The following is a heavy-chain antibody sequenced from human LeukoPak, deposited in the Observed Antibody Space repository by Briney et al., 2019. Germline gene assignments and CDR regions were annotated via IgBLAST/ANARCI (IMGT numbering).Heavy chain of an antibody. Sequence: GGSLRLSCAASGFTFSSYSMNWVRQAPGKGLEWVSSISSSSSYIYYADSVKGRFTISRDNAKNSLYLQMNSLRAEDTAVYYCARVDGYTKTSDYWGQGTLVTVSS. J-gene: IGHJ4*02. CDR1: GFTFSSYS. V-gene: IGHV3-21*01. D-gene: IGHD5-24*01. CDR2: ISSSSSYI. CDR3: ARVDGYTKTSDY.